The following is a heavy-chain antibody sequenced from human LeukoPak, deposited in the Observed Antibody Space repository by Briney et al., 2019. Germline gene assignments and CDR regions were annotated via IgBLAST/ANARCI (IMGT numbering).Heavy chain of an antibody. D-gene: IGHD3-22*01. J-gene: IGHJ4*02. CDR2: VNTNTGNP. CDR1: GYTFTRNT. CDR3: VTNFDSSGYFGY. Sequence: ASVTVSCKASGYTFTRNTINWVRQAPGQGLEWMGWVNTNTGNPTYAQGFTGRFVLSSDTSVSTAYLQIGSLKAEDTAVYYCVTNFDSSGYFGYWGQGTLVTVSS. V-gene: IGHV7-4-1*01.